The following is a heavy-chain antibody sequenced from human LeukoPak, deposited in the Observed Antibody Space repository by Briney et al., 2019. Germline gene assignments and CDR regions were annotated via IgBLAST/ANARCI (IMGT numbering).Heavy chain of an antibody. D-gene: IGHD4-17*01. CDR3: ATVGGDYGDYDPRYYYYYYMDV. CDR2: ISGSGGST. CDR1: GFTFSSYA. V-gene: IGHV3-23*01. J-gene: IGHJ6*03. Sequence: GGSLRLSCAASGFTFSSYAMSWVRQAPGKGLEWVSAISGSGGSTYYADSVKGRFTISRDNSKNTLYLLMNRLRAEDTAVYYCATVGGDYGDYDPRYYYYYYMDVWGKGTTVTVSS.